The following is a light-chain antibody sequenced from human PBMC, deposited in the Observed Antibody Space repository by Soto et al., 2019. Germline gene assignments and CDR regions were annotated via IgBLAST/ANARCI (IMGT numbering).Light chain of an antibody. Sequence: DIVMTQSPDSLTVSLGERATINCKSSQSVFYSSNNKNYLAWYQQKPGQPPKLLIYWASTRDSGVPDRFSGSGSGTDFTLTISSLQAEDVAVYYCQQYYVTPRTFGPGTKVDIK. V-gene: IGKV4-1*01. CDR3: QQYYVTPRT. CDR2: WAS. CDR1: QSVFYSSNNKNY. J-gene: IGKJ3*01.